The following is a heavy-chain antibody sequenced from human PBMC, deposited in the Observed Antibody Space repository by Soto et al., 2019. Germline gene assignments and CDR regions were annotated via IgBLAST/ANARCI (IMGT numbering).Heavy chain of an antibody. CDR2: IYPGDSDT. J-gene: IGHJ6*02. Sequence: GESLKISCKGSGYSFTSYWIGWVRQMPGKGLEWMGIIYPGDSDTRYSPSFQGQVTISADKSISTAYLQWSSPRPEDTAVYYCAKEPELIIKETVGVPAVAYYGMDVWGQGTTVTVSS. V-gene: IGHV5-51*01. CDR3: AKEPELIIKETVGVPAVAYYGMDV. CDR1: GYSFTSYW. D-gene: IGHD2-2*01.